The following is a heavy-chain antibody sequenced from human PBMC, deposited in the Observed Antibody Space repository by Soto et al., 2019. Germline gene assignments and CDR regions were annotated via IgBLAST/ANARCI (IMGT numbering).Heavy chain of an antibody. Sequence: SETLSLTCTVSGGSVSSGSYYWSWIRQPPGKGMEWIGYIYYSGSTNYIPSLKSRVTISVDTSKNQFSLKLSSVTAADTAVYYCARESTGPPGDYGDYSPLDYWGQGTLVTVSS. D-gene: IGHD4-17*01. CDR3: ARESTGPPGDYGDYSPLDY. J-gene: IGHJ4*02. V-gene: IGHV4-61*01. CDR1: GGSVSSGSYY. CDR2: IYYSGST.